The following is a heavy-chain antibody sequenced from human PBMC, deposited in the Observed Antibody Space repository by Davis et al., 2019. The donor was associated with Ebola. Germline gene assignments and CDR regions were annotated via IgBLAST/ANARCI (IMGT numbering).Heavy chain of an antibody. Sequence: MPGGSLRLSCTASGGSISSYYWSWIRQPPGKGLEWIGYIYYSGSTNYNPSLKSRVTISVDTSKNKFSLKLSSVTAADTAVYYCARLFTIFGVVGDWFDPWGQGTLVTVSS. V-gene: IGHV4-59*08. CDR2: IYYSGST. D-gene: IGHD3-3*01. CDR1: GGSISSYY. J-gene: IGHJ5*02. CDR3: ARLFTIFGVVGDWFDP.